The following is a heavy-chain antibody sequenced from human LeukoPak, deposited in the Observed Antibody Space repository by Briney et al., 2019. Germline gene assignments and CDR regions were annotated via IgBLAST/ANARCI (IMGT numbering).Heavy chain of an antibody. V-gene: IGHV4-30-4*01. Sequence: SETLSLTCTVSGGSISSDDYYWSWIRQPPGKGLEWIGYISYSGNTYYNPSLKSRVTISVDTSKNQFSLKLSSVTAADTAVYYCAKVATPSQTSDYWGQGSLVTVSS. J-gene: IGHJ4*02. CDR3: AKVATPSQTSDY. CDR1: GGSISSDDYY. CDR2: ISYSGNT.